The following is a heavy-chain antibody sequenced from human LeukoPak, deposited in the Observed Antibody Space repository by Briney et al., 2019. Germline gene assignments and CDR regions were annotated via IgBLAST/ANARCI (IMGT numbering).Heavy chain of an antibody. J-gene: IGHJ4*02. CDR1: GFTVITND. Sequence: AGGSLRLSCAASGFTVITNDMTWVRQAPGKGLEWVSVLYSDGNTKYADSVQGRFTISTDNSKNTLYLEMNSLSPEDTAVYYCARGVEPLAANTLAYWGQGTLVTVSS. D-gene: IGHD1-14*01. V-gene: IGHV3-53*01. CDR3: ARGVEPLAANTLAY. CDR2: LYSDGNT.